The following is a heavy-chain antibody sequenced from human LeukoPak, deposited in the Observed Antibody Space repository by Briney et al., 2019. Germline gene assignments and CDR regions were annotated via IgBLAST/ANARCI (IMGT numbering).Heavy chain of an antibody. CDR3: ARVWFGSGRYYYDY. J-gene: IGHJ4*02. D-gene: IGHD3-10*01. V-gene: IGHV1-2*02. Sequence: ASVKVSCKASGYTFTGYYMHWVRQAPGQGLEWMGWINPNSGGTNYAQKFQGRVTMTRDTSSSTAYMELSRLRSDDTAVYYCARVWFGSGRYYYDYWGQGTLVTVSS. CDR2: INPNSGGT. CDR1: GYTFTGYY.